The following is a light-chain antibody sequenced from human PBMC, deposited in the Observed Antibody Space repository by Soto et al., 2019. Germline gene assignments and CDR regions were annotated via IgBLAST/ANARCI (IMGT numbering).Light chain of an antibody. V-gene: IGKV3D-11*03. Sequence: EIVLTQSPATLSSFPGDRVTLSCRASQYINTRLAWYQHRPGQAPRLLIYQTSIRAAGIPARFSDSGTGTDFTLTISGLEPEDGGVYYCQQYHPSHLRLGHGTNVHIK. CDR2: QTS. CDR3: QQYHPSHLR. J-gene: IGKJ1*01. CDR1: QYINTR.